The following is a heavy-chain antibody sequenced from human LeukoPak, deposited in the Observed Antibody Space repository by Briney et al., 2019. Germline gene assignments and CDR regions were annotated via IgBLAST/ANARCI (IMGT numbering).Heavy chain of an antibody. V-gene: IGHV3-30*02. CDR2: IRYDGSNK. D-gene: IGHD3-10*01. J-gene: IGHJ4*02. Sequence: GGSLRLSCAASGFTFSSYGMHWVRQAPGKGLEWVSFIRYDGSNKYYADSVKGRFTISRDNSKNTLYLQMNSLRAEDTAVYYCAKESVWFGETNPFDYWGQGTLVTVSS. CDR3: AKESVWFGETNPFDY. CDR1: GFTFSSYG.